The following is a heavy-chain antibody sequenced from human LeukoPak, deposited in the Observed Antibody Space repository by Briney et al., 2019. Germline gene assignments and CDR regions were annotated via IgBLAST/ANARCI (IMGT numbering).Heavy chain of an antibody. D-gene: IGHD4-17*01. J-gene: IGHJ3*02. CDR1: GFTFSSYG. Sequence: GRSLRLSCAASGFTFSSYGMRWVRQAPGKGLEWVAVIWYDGSNKYYADSVKGRFTISRDNSKNTLYLQMNSLRAEDTAVYYCATLDYGDYGGVDDAFDIWGQGTMVTVSS. V-gene: IGHV3-33*01. CDR3: ATLDYGDYGGVDDAFDI. CDR2: IWYDGSNK.